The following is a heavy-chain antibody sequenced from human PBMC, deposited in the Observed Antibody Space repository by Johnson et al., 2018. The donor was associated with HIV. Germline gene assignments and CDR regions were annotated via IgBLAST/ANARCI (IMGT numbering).Heavy chain of an antibody. CDR1: GFTFSNYA. J-gene: IGHJ3*02. D-gene: IGHD1-1*01. Sequence: MLLVESGGGVVQPGRYLRLSCAASGFTFSNYAMHWVRQVPGKGLEWVAIISFDGSNEYYADSVKGRFTISRDNFKNTLFLQMNSLRVEDTAVYYCARAYNYAIWGQGTMLTVSS. CDR2: ISFDGSNE. CDR3: ARAYNYAI. V-gene: IGHV3-30-3*01.